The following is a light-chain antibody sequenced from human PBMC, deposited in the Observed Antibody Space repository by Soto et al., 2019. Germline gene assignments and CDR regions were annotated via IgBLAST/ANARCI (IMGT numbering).Light chain of an antibody. J-gene: IGKJ1*01. CDR1: QDIRNE. CDR3: LQDSSYPRT. CDR2: GTS. V-gene: IGKV1-6*02. Sequence: AIQMTQSPSSMSASIGDRVTITCRASQDIRNEVGWYQQRPGKAPKLLVYGTSYLESGVPSRFSGGGSGTDFTLTISSLQPADFATYYCLQDSSYPRTFGQGTTVEL.